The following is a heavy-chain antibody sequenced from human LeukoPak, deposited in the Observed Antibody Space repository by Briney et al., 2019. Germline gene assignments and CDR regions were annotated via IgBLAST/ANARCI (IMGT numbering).Heavy chain of an antibody. CDR3: ARGGGVTYYDSTGYLWYFDY. CDR1: GGSISSHY. V-gene: IGHV4-59*11. D-gene: IGHD3-22*01. CDR2: IYYSGST. J-gene: IGHJ4*02. Sequence: SETLSLTCTVSGGSISSHYWSWIRQPPGKGLEWIGYIYYSGSTKSNPSLKSRVTISVDTSKNQFSLKLSSVTAADTAVYYCARGGGVTYYDSTGYLWYFDYWGQGTLVTVSS.